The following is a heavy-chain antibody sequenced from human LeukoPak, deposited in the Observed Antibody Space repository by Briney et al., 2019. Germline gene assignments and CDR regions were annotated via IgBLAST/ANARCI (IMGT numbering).Heavy chain of an antibody. CDR3: AKEGAPLGGRPDY. CDR1: GFIFSNYG. J-gene: IGHJ4*02. D-gene: IGHD3-16*01. CDR2: MSGSGSRT. V-gene: IGHV3-23*01. Sequence: PGGSLRLSCAASGFIFSNYGMSWVRQAPGKGLEWVSAMSGSGSRTYYADSVKGRFTISRDNSKNTLYLQMSSLRVEDTALYYCAKEGAPLGGRPDYWGQGTLVTVSS.